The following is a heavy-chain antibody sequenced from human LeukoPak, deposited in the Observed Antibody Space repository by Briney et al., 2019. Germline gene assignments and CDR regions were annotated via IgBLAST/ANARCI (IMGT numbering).Heavy chain of an antibody. CDR1: GGSISSYY. J-gene: IGHJ3*02. CDR2: IYYSGST. V-gene: IGHV4-59*01. D-gene: IGHD4-23*01. CDR3: ARAIRLRWAQGEAFDI. Sequence: SETLSLTCTVSGGSISSYYWSWIRQPPGKGLEWIGYIYYSGSTNYNPSLKSRVTISVDTSKNQFSLKLSSVTAADTAVYYCARAIRLRWAQGEAFDIWGQGTMVTVSS.